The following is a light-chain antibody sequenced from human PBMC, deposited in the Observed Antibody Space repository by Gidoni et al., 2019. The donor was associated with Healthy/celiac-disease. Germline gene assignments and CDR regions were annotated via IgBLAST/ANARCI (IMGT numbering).Light chain of an antibody. V-gene: IGKV1-33*01. J-gene: IGKJ4*01. CDR1: QDISNY. Sequence: DIQMTQSPSSLSASVGDRVTITCQASQDISNYFKLVSAETGVPSRFSGSGSGTDFTFTISSLQPEDIATYYCLQYDNLPLTFGGGTKVEIK. CDR3: LQYDNLPLT.